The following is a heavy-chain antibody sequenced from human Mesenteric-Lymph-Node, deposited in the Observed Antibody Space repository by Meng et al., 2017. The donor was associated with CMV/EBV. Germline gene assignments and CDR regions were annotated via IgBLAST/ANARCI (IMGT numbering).Heavy chain of an antibody. Sequence: LSLTCAASGISLSSYGMHWVRQAPGKGLEWVTFIRYDGSNKYYADSVKGRFTISRDNSKNTLYLQMNGLRAEDTAVYYCAKGGVRGTYYFDYWGQGTLVTVSS. V-gene: IGHV3-30*02. J-gene: IGHJ4*02. CDR3: AKGGVRGTYYFDY. D-gene: IGHD1-26*01. CDR2: IRYDGSNK. CDR1: GISLSSYG.